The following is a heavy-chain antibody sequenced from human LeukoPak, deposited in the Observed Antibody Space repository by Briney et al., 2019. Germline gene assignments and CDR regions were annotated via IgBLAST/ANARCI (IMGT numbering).Heavy chain of an antibody. CDR1: GFTFSSYA. CDR2: ISGSGGSA. V-gene: IGHV3-23*01. CDR3: AKDPYDILTGYYILDYYFDY. D-gene: IGHD3-9*01. J-gene: IGHJ4*02. Sequence: PGGSLRLSCAASGFTFSSYAMSWVRQAPGKGLEWVSAISGSGGSAYYADSVKGRFTISRDNSKNTLYLQMNSLRAEDTAVYYCAKDPYDILTGYYILDYYFDYWGQGTLVTVSS.